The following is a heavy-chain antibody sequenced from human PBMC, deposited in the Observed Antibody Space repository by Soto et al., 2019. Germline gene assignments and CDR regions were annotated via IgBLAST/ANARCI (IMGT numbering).Heavy chain of an antibody. CDR3: ARVETDIAARHADYGMDV. Sequence: VGSLRLSCAASGFTFSSYWMHWVRQAPGEGLVWVSRINSDGSSTSYADSVKGRFTISRDNAKNTLYLQMNSLRAEDTAVYYCARVETDIAARHADYGMDVCGQRTTVTVSS. D-gene: IGHD6-6*01. CDR2: INSDGSST. V-gene: IGHV3-74*01. J-gene: IGHJ6*02. CDR1: GFTFSSYW.